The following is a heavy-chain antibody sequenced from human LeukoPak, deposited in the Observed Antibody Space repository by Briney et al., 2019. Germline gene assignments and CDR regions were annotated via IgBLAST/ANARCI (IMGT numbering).Heavy chain of an antibody. Sequence: PSETLSLTCTVSGVSISSYYWSWIRQPPGKGLEGIGYVYYSGSTDYNPSLKSRVTISLDTSKNQFSLKLSSVTAADTAVYYCARPMVRGVNDALDIWGQGTMVTVSS. CDR1: GVSISSYY. D-gene: IGHD3-10*01. CDR3: ARPMVRGVNDALDI. V-gene: IGHV4-59*08. J-gene: IGHJ3*02. CDR2: VYYSGST.